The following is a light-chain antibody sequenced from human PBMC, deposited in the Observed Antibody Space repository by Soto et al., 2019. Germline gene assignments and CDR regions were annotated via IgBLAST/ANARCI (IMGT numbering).Light chain of an antibody. CDR3: QQRSNWPSMNT. CDR2: DAS. J-gene: IGKJ2*01. Sequence: EIVLTQSPATLSLSPGERATLSCRASQSVSSYLAWYQQKPGQAPRLLIYDASNRATGIPARFSGSGSGTDFTLTISSLEPEDSAVYYCQQRSNWPSMNTFGQGTKLEIK. V-gene: IGKV3-11*01. CDR1: QSVSSY.